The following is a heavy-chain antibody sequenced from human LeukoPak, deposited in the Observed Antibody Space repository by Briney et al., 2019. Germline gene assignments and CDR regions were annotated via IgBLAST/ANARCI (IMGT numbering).Heavy chain of an antibody. J-gene: IGHJ4*02. CDR3: AKYSYYYDSSGYYWGDYFDY. D-gene: IGHD3-22*01. CDR1: GFTFSSYA. Sequence: PGGSLRLSCAASGFTFSSYAMSWVRQAPGKGLEWVSAISGSGGSTYYADSVKGRFTISRDNSKNTLYLQMNSLRAEDTAVYYRAKYSYYYDSSGYYWGDYFDYWGQGTLVTVSS. CDR2: ISGSGGST. V-gene: IGHV3-23*01.